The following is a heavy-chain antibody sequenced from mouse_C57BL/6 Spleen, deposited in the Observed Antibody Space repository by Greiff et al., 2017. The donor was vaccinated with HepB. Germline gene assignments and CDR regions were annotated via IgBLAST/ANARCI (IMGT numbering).Heavy chain of an antibody. V-gene: IGHV1-82*01. Sequence: VQLQQSGPELVKPGASVKISCKASGYAFSSSWMNWVKQRPGKGLEWIGRIYPGDGDTNYNGKFKGKATLTADKSSSTAYMQLSSLTSEDSAVYFCARDGYGGAMDYWGQGTSVTVSS. CDR3: ARDGYGGAMDY. J-gene: IGHJ4*01. D-gene: IGHD2-2*01. CDR1: GYAFSSSW. CDR2: IYPGDGDT.